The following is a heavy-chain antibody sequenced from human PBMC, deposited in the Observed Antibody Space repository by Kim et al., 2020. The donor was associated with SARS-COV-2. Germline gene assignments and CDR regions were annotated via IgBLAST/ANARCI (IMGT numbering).Heavy chain of an antibody. D-gene: IGHD3-10*01. Sequence: VKGRFTISRDNAKNTLYLQMNSLRAEDTAVYYCARPLITMVRGVDNWFDPWGQGTLVTVSS. J-gene: IGHJ5*02. CDR3: ARPLITMVRGVDNWFDP. V-gene: IGHV3-30*01.